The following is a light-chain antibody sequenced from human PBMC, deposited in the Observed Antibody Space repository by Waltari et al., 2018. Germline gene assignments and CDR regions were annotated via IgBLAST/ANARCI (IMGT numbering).Light chain of an antibody. J-gene: IGKJ2*01. CDR3: QQSYSTPYT. Sequence: DIQMTQSPSSLSASVGDRVTITCRASQNIADYLNWYPEKPGEAPKLLIWGASSLQRGVPSTFSGSGSWTDFTLTISSLHPEDFATYYCQQSYSTPYTFGQGTELDIK. CDR1: QNIADY. V-gene: IGKV1-39*01. CDR2: GAS.